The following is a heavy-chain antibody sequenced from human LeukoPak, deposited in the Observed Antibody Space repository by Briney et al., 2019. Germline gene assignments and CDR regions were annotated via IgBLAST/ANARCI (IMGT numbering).Heavy chain of an antibody. CDR3: AKDQAMRFLEWLLTAFDI. V-gene: IGHV3-23*01. CDR2: ISGSGGST. CDR1: GFTFSSNA. J-gene: IGHJ3*02. D-gene: IGHD3-3*01. Sequence: GGSLRLSCAASGFTFSSNAMSWVRQAPGKGLEWVSAISGSGGSTYYADSVKGRFTISRDNSKNTLYLQMNSLRAEDTAVYYCAKDQAMRFLEWLLTAFDIWGQGTMVTVSS.